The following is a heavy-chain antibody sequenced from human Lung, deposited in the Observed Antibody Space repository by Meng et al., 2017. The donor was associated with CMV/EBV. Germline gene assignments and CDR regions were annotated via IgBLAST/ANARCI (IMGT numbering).Heavy chain of an antibody. CDR2: IRHSGDIT. V-gene: IGHV4-34*01. J-gene: IGHJ4*02. CDR3: ARQYSSSYYSDY. D-gene: IGHD6-6*01. CDR1: GGSLSGYY. Sequence: SQTXSLTCGIYGGSLSGYYWSWIRQTPGKGLEWIGEIRHSGDITNYNPSLKSRVTISIDTSKKQFSLKLSAVTAADTAVYYCARQYSSSYYSDYWGQGTRVTGAS.